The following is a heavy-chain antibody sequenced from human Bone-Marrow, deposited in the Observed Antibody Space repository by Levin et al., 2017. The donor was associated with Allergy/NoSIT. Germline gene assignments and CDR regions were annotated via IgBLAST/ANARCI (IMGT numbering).Heavy chain of an antibody. V-gene: IGHV3-30*14. CDR3: ARCIWFGELPYYYYYGMDM. Sequence: GESLKISCGASGFTFNRYVMYWVRQAPGKGLEWVGLMSYDGTTQYYADSAKGRFTISRDISKNMLYLQMSSLRVEDTAVYYCARCIWFGELPYYYYYGMDMWGPGTAVTVS. CDR1: GFTFNRYV. D-gene: IGHD3-10*01. J-gene: IGHJ6*02. CDR2: MSYDGTTQ.